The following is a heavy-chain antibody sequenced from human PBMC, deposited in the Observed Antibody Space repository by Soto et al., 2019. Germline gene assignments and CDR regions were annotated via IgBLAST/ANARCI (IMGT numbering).Heavy chain of an antibody. J-gene: IGHJ4*02. CDR3: ARFRGSSLVVPGASDY. V-gene: IGHV1-18*04. CDR1: GYSFTTYT. Sequence: QVQLVQSGAEVKKPGASVKVSCKASGYSFTTYTISWVRQAPGQGLQWMGWISPYSGYTTYAQNLQGRVSMTTETSTTTAYLEVRSLRSDDTAVYYCARFRGSSLVVPGASDYWGQGTLVTVSS. CDR2: ISPYSGYT. D-gene: IGHD2-2*01.